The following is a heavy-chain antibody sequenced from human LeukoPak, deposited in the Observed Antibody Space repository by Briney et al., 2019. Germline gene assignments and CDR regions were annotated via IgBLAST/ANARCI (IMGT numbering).Heavy chain of an antibody. V-gene: IGHV3-7*03. J-gene: IGHJ4*02. D-gene: IGHD3-9*01. CDR1: GFTFNSYW. CDR3: AKLPYFAYFDY. Sequence: PGGSLRLSCAASGFTFNSYWMSWVRQAPGKGLEWVANIKQDGSEKYYVDSVKGRFTISRDNAKNSLYLQMNSLRAEDTAVYHCAKLPYFAYFDYWGQGTLVSVSS. CDR2: IKQDGSEK.